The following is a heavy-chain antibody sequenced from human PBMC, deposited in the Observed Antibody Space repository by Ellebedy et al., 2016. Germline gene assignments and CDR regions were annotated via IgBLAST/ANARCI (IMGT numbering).Heavy chain of an antibody. Sequence: GGSLRLSXTASGFTFSNYWMSWVRQAPGKGLEWVANIKEDGSEKYYVDSVKGRFTISRDNAKNSLYLQMSNLGAEDTALYFCARAGGSATFDIWGQGTMVTVSS. CDR2: IKEDGSEK. D-gene: IGHD1-26*01. CDR1: GFTFSNYW. J-gene: IGHJ3*02. V-gene: IGHV3-7*01. CDR3: ARAGGSATFDI.